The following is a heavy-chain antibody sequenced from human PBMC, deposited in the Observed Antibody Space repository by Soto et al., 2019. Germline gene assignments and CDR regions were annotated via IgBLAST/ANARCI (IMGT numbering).Heavy chain of an antibody. CDR1: GFTFSSYA. Sequence: VQLVESGGGVVQPGRSLRLSCAASGFTFSSYAMHWVRQAPGKGLEWVAVISYDVNNKYYADSVKGRFTISRDNSKSTLYLQMNSLGPEDTALYFCACARGYSTFQYGVHFDYWGQGSLVTVSS. CDR2: ISYDVNNK. V-gene: IGHV3-30-3*01. CDR3: ACARGYSTFQYGVHFDY. J-gene: IGHJ4*02. D-gene: IGHD5-18*01.